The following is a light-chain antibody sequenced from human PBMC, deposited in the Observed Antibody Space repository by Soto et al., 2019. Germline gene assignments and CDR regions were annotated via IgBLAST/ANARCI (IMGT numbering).Light chain of an antibody. Sequence: DIQMTQSPSSLSASVGDRVTITCRASQSISSYLNWYQQKPGKAPKLLIYAASSLQSGVPSRFSGSGSGTDFTLTISSLQPEDFATYYCQQIYSSPYTFCPG. V-gene: IGKV1-39*01. J-gene: IGKJ2*01. CDR2: AAS. CDR1: QSISSY. CDR3: QQIYSSPYT.